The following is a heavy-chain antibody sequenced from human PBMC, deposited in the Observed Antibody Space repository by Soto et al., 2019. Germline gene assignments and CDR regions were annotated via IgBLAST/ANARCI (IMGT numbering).Heavy chain of an antibody. CDR2: ISGSGGST. J-gene: IGHJ4*02. Sequence: EVQLLESGGGLVQPGGSLRLSCAASGFTFSSYAMSWVRQAPGKGLEWVSAISGSGGSTYYADSVKGRFTISRDNSKNKLYLQMNSLRAEDTAVYYCAKARYGDYDSGYLGQGTLVTVSS. CDR1: GFTFSSYA. V-gene: IGHV3-23*01. D-gene: IGHD4-17*01. CDR3: AKARYGDYDSGY.